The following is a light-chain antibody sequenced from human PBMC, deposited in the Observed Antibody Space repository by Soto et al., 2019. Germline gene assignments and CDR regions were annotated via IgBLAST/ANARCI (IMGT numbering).Light chain of an antibody. CDR1: QSVSSY. J-gene: IGKJ4*01. CDR3: QQRINWPLT. Sequence: IVLTDAPCTLSLSPLYRATLSFMASQSVSSYLAWYQQKPGQAPRLLISDATNRATGIPARFSGSGSGTDFTLTIDSLEPEDFAVYYCQQRINWPLTFGGGTKVDIK. V-gene: IGKV3-11*01. CDR2: DAT.